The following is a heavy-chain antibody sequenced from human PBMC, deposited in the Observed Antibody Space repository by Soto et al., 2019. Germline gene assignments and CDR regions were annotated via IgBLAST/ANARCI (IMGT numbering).Heavy chain of an antibody. Sequence: GESLKISCAASGFTFSSYAMSWVRQAPGKGLEWVSAISGSGGSTYYADSVKGRFTISRDNSKNTLYLQMNSLRAEDTAVYYCAKDRTYRLPYNWFDPWGQGTLVTVSS. D-gene: IGHD3-16*01. CDR1: GFTFSSYA. V-gene: IGHV3-23*01. CDR3: AKDRTYRLPYNWFDP. J-gene: IGHJ5*02. CDR2: ISGSGGST.